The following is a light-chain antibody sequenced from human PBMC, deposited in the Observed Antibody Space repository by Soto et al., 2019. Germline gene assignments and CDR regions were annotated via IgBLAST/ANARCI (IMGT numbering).Light chain of an antibody. CDR2: RNN. CDR3: AAWDDSLSGVV. Sequence: QSVLTQPPSASGTPGQRVTSSCSGSSSNIGSNYVFWYQHLPGTAPKLLIYRNNQQPSGVPDRFSGSKSGTSASLAISGLRSEDETDYYCAAWDDSLSGVVFGGGTKLTVL. CDR1: SSNIGSNY. J-gene: IGLJ2*01. V-gene: IGLV1-47*01.